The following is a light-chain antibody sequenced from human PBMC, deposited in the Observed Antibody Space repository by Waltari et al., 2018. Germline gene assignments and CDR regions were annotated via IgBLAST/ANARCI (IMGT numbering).Light chain of an antibody. Sequence: QSALTQPPSASGSPGQSVTISCTGTSSDDVGYNYVHWYQQHPGKAPKLMLYEVSTRPSGVPDRFSGSKSGNTASLTVSGLQAEDEADYYCSSYAGSNNFVFGTGTKVTVL. V-gene: IGLV2-8*01. J-gene: IGLJ1*01. CDR1: SSDDVGYNY. CDR2: EVS. CDR3: SSYAGSNNFV.